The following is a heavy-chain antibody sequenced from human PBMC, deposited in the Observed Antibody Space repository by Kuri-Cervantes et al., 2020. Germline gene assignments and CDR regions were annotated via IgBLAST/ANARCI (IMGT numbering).Heavy chain of an antibody. J-gene: IGHJ4*02. CDR3: AQGHCSGGSCPISYFDY. CDR2: ISSSSSYI. V-gene: IGHV3-21*04. D-gene: IGHD2-15*01. CDR1: GFTFSSYS. Sequence: GESLKISCAASGFTFSSYSMNWVRQAPGKGLEWVSSISSSSSYIYYADSVKGRFTISRDNAKNSLYLQMNSLRAEDTAAYYCAQGHCSGGSCPISYFDYWGQGTLVTVSS.